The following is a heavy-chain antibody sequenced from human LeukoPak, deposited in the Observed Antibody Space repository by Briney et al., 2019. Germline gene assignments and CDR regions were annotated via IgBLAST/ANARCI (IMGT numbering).Heavy chain of an antibody. CDR1: GYTFTGYY. J-gene: IGHJ5*02. D-gene: IGHD6-19*01. Sequence: ASVKVSCKASGYTFTGYYMHWVRQAPGQGLEWMGRINPNSGGTNYAQKFQGRVTMTRDTSISTAYMELSRLRSDDTAVYYCARADSSGWYWFDPWGQGTLVTVSS. CDR3: ARADSSGWYWFDP. CDR2: INPNSGGT. V-gene: IGHV1-2*06.